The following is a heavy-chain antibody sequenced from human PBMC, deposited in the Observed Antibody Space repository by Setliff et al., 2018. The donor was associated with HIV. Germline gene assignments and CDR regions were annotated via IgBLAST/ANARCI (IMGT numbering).Heavy chain of an antibody. Sequence: VASVKVSCKASGYTFTSYGISWVRQAPGQGLEWMGWISAYNGNTNYAQKLQGRVTMTTDTSTSTAYMELRSLRSDDTAVYYCAREIGVYDSSGYYYVPDAFDIWGQGAMVTVS. CDR1: GYTFTSYG. D-gene: IGHD3-22*01. CDR3: AREIGVYDSSGYYYVPDAFDI. CDR2: ISAYNGNT. J-gene: IGHJ3*02. V-gene: IGHV1-18*01.